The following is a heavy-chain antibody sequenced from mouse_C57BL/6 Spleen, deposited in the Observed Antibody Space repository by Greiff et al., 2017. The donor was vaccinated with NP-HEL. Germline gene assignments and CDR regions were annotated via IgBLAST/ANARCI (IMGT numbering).Heavy chain of an antibody. CDR3: AKGYNSNYPYYAMDY. CDR2: INPNYGTT. Sequence: EVQLVESGPELVKPGASVKISCKASGYSFTDYNMNWVKQSNGKSLEWIGVINPNYGTTSYNQKFKGKATLTVDQSSSTAYMQLNSLTSEDSAVYYCAKGYNSNYPYYAMDYWGQGTSVTVSS. J-gene: IGHJ4*01. CDR1: GYSFTDYN. V-gene: IGHV1-39*01. D-gene: IGHD2-5*01.